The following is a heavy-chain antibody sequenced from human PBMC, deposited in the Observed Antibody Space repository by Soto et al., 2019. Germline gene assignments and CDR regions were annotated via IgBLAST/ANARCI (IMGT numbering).Heavy chain of an antibody. D-gene: IGHD6-6*01. Sequence: SETLSLTCAVYGGSFSGYYWSWIRQPPGKGLEWIGEINYSGSTNYNPSLKSRVTISVDTSKNQFSLKLSSVTAADTAVYYCARGPSIAAPEAFDPWGQGTLVTVSS. CDR1: GGSFSGYY. CDR3: ARGPSIAAPEAFDP. J-gene: IGHJ5*02. CDR2: INYSGST. V-gene: IGHV4-34*01.